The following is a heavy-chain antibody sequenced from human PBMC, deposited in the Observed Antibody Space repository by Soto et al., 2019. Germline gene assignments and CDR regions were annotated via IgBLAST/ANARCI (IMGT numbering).Heavy chain of an antibody. D-gene: IGHD5-18*01. V-gene: IGHV1-18*01. J-gene: IGHJ6*02. Sequence: ASVKVSCKASGYTFYSHSISWVRQAPGQGLEWMGRINADYGNTQYAQKFRGRVTMTTDTSTTTVYMELTNLRSDDTAVYYCARCIQGDYHYVMDFWGQGTTVTVSS. CDR3: ARCIQGDYHYVMDF. CDR1: GYTFYSHS. CDR2: INADYGNT.